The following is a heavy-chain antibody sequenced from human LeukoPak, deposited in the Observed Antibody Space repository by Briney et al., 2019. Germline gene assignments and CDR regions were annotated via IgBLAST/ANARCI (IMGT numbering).Heavy chain of an antibody. CDR3: ARRWPQTWRGYYFYY. V-gene: IGHV4-39*01. D-gene: IGHD5-24*01. Sequence: SETLSLTCTVSGGSISSSSYYWGWIRQPPGKGLEWIGSIYYSGSTYYNPSLKSRVTISVDTSKNQFSLKLSSVTAADTAVYYCARRWPQTWRGYYFYYWGQGTLVTVSS. CDR1: GGSISSSSYY. CDR2: IYYSGST. J-gene: IGHJ4*02.